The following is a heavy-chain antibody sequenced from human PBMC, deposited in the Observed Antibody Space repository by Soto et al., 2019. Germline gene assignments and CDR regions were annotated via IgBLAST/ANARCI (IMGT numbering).Heavy chain of an antibody. CDR2: VYPSWNT. J-gene: IGHJ5*02. D-gene: IGHD5-12*01. Sequence: ETLSLTGTVSVDSFTNGFYWGCIRQPAGQGLEWLGTVYPSWNTYYNPSVRGRVSMSIDPSKNQFSLSLTSVTAADTARYFCVGYTASHNWFDPWGQGTLVTVSS. CDR1: VDSFTNGFY. CDR3: VGYTASHNWFDP. V-gene: IGHV4-38-2*02.